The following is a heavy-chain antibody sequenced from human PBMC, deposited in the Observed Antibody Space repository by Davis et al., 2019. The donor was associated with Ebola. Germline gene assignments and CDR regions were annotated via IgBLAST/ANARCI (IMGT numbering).Heavy chain of an antibody. Sequence: GGSLRPSCAASGFTFSGTAMHWVRQASGKGLEWVGRIRSKANSYATAYAASVKGRFTISRDDSKNTAYLQMNSLKTEDTAVYYCTSRTGAFDYWGQGTLVTVSS. V-gene: IGHV3-73*01. CDR2: IRSKANSYAT. J-gene: IGHJ4*02. D-gene: IGHD7-27*01. CDR1: GFTFSGTA. CDR3: TSRTGAFDY.